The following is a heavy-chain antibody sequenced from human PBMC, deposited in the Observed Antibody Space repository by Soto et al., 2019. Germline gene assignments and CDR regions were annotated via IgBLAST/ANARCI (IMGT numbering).Heavy chain of an antibody. D-gene: IGHD2-2*02. Sequence: PGGSLRLSCAASGFTFSRYAMHWARQAPGKGLGWVAVISYDGRKKDYADSVKGRFTISRDNSNNTVYLQMNGLSAEDTAVYYCARGCSSNDCYTNYYYYYAMDVWGHGTTVTVSS. J-gene: IGHJ6*02. CDR1: GFTFSRYA. CDR3: ARGCSSNDCYTNYYYYYAMDV. CDR2: ISYDGRKK. V-gene: IGHV3-30*04.